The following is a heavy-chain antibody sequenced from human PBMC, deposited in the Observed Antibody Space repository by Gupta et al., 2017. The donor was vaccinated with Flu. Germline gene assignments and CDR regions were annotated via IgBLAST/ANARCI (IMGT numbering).Heavy chain of an antibody. CDR3: ARGGCSSMSCPSDIYFYYFMDV. Sequence: QVQLVESGGGVVQPGRSLRLSCAASGFTFSTYGMNWVRQAPGKGLEWVAVTWHDGNNKYYTDSVKGRFTISRDNSKNTLYLEMNSLRAEDTAVYYCARGGCSSMSCPSDIYFYYFMDVWGKGTTVTVSS. V-gene: IGHV3-33*01. CDR2: TWHDGNNK. CDR1: GFTFSTYG. D-gene: IGHD2-2*01. J-gene: IGHJ6*03.